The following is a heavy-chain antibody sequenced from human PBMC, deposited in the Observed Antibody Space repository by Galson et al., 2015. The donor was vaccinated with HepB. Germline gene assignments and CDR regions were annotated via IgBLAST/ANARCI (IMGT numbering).Heavy chain of an antibody. V-gene: IGHV3-30-3*01. J-gene: IGHJ2*01. Sequence: SLRLSCAASGFTFSSYAMHWVRQAPGKGLEWVAVISYDGSNKYYADSVKGRFTISRDNSKNTLYLQMNSLRAEDTAVYYCARDRIQLWPYPGHFDLWGRGTLVTVSS. CDR1: GFTFSSYA. D-gene: IGHD5-18*01. CDR3: ARDRIQLWPYPGHFDL. CDR2: ISYDGSNK.